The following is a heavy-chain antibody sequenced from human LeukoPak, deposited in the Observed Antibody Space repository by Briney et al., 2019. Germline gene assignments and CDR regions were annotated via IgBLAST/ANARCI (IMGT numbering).Heavy chain of an antibody. D-gene: IGHD6-13*01. CDR3: ARTPCSSPPKDAFDI. J-gene: IGHJ3*02. V-gene: IGHV4-34*01. CDR1: GGSFSGYY. CDR2: INHSGST. Sequence: PSETLSLTCAVYGGSFSGYYWSWIRQPPGKGLEWIGEINHSGSTNYNPSLKSRVTISVDTSKYQFSLKLSSVTAADTAVYYCARTPCSSPPKDAFDIWGQGTMVTVSS.